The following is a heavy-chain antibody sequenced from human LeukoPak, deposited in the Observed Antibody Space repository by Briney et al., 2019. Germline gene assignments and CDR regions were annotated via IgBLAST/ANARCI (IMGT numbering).Heavy chain of an antibody. Sequence: SETLSPTCTASGGSISSYYWSWIRQPAGQGLEWIGRIFTSGSTNYNPSLKSRLTMSVDMSKNQFSLKLSYVTAADTAVYYCARGGDWNPFDYWGQGILVTVSS. CDR3: ARGGDWNPFDY. D-gene: IGHD1-1*01. V-gene: IGHV4-4*07. J-gene: IGHJ4*02. CDR2: IFTSGST. CDR1: GGSISSYY.